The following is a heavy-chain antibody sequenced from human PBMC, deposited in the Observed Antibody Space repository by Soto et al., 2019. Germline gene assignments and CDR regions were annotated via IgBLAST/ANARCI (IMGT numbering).Heavy chain of an antibody. CDR3: ARENSGSYYHSIDGEYYYYGMDV. J-gene: IGHJ6*02. Sequence: ASVKVSCKASGYTFTGYYMHWVRQAPGQGLEWMGWINPNSGGTSYAQKFQGWVTMTRDTSISTAYMELSRLRSDDTAVYYCARENSGSYYHSIDGEYYYYGMDVWGQGTTVTVSS. D-gene: IGHD1-26*01. CDR2: INPNSGGT. V-gene: IGHV1-2*04. CDR1: GYTFTGYY.